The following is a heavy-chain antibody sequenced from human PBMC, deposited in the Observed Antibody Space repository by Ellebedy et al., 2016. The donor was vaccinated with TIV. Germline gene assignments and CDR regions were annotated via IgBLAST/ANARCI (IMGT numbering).Heavy chain of an antibody. J-gene: IGHJ4*02. Sequence: PGGSLRLSCAASGFTFSSYAMHWVRRAPGKGLEWVAVISYDGSNKYYADSVKGRFTISRDNSKNTLYLQMNSLRAEDTAVYYCARDFEVCGGDCYRDYWGQGTLVTVSS. CDR2: ISYDGSNK. V-gene: IGHV3-30-3*01. D-gene: IGHD2-21*02. CDR1: GFTFSSYA. CDR3: ARDFEVCGGDCYRDY.